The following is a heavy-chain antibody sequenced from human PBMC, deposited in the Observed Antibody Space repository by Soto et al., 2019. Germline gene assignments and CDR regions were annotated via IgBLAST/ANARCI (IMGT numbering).Heavy chain of an antibody. V-gene: IGHV3-7*01. J-gene: IGHJ4*02. CDR1: GFNVMSYW. CDR2: VKEDGSEL. CDR3: ARDIGFDYVN. Sequence: GGSLRLSCSVSGFNVMSYWMSWVRQAPGKGLEWVASVKEDGSELYYLHSVRGRFSISRDSAGNALHLTMNYLSAEDTGVYFCARDIGFDYVNWGQGIPVTVSS. D-gene: IGHD3-16*01.